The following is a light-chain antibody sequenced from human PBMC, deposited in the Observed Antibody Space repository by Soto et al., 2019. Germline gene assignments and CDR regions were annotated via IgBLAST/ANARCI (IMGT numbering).Light chain of an antibody. J-gene: IGKJ4*01. CDR2: AAY. Sequence: DIQMTQGPSSLSASVGDIFTITCRTSQTINNYLNWYQQKPGRAPKLLIYAAYNLQSGVPSRFSGSGSGTDFTLAISALQPDDFATYFCQKTYSIPLTFGGGSKVDIK. V-gene: IGKV1-39*01. CDR1: QTINNY. CDR3: QKTYSIPLT.